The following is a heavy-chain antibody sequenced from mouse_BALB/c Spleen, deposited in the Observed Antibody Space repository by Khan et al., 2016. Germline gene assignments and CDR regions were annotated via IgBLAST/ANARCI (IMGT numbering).Heavy chain of an antibody. CDR1: GFTFSNYW. CDR3: TGPFDY. CDR2: IRLKSNNYAT. J-gene: IGHJ2*01. Sequence: EVLLEESGGGLVQPGGSMQLSCVASGFTFSNYWMNWVRQSPAKGLEWVAEIRLKSNNYATHYAESVKGRFTISRDDSKSSVYLQMNNLRAEDTGIYYCTGPFDYWGQGTTLTVSS. V-gene: IGHV6-6*02.